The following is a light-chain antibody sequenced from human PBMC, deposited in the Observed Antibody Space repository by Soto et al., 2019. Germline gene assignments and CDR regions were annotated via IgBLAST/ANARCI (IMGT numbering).Light chain of an antibody. V-gene: IGKV3-15*01. CDR2: CAS. Sequence: EIIMTQSPATLSVSPGDRATLSCRASQSVSSNLAWYQQKPGQAPRLLIYCASTRATGIPARFSGSGAGTEFTLTISSLQYEDFAVYYCQQYNNWLPYSFGQGTRLEIK. CDR3: QQYNNWLPYS. CDR1: QSVSSN. J-gene: IGKJ2*03.